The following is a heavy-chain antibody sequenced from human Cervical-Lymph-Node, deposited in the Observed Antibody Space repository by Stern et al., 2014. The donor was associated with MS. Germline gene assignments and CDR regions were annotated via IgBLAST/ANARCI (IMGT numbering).Heavy chain of an antibody. V-gene: IGHV4-4*02. CDR2: IFHSETT. Sequence: QLQLQESGPGLVKPSGTLSLTCAVSGGSVISGNWWSWVRQPPGKGLEWIGEIFHSETTNFNPSFKSRVTISIDKSQNQLSLKLTSVTAADTAVYYCARDKGYTSSLGYWFDPWGQGTLVTVSS. J-gene: IGHJ5*02. CDR3: ARDKGYTSSLGYWFDP. CDR1: GGSVISGNW. D-gene: IGHD6-19*01.